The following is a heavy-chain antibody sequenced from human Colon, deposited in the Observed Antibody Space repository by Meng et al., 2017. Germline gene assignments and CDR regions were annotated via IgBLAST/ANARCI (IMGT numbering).Heavy chain of an antibody. Sequence: QMRLQQWGAGLLKPLETLSLTCAVSGGSFGGFYWSWIRQPPGKGLEWIGEINQSGGTNFNPSLKSRITISVDTSKNQLSLKLSSMTAADTAVYYCARYVFDSSSLYSNWFDPWGQGTLVTVSS. CDR3: ARYVFDSSSLYSNWFDP. CDR1: GGSFGGFY. V-gene: IGHV4-34*01. D-gene: IGHD3-22*01. CDR2: INQSGGT. J-gene: IGHJ5*02.